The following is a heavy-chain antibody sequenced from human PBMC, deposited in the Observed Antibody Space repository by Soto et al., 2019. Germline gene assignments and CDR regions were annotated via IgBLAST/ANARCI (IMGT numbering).Heavy chain of an antibody. D-gene: IGHD1-7*01. Sequence: QVQLQESGPGLVKPSQTLSLTCAISGDSVSSNSAAWNWIRQSPSRGLEWLGRTYYRSRWFNDYAVSVKSRITVNPDTSKNQFSLQLTSVTPEDTAVYYCAGTTSHYWYYMDVWGKGTTVTVSS. J-gene: IGHJ6*03. CDR1: GDSVSSNSAA. V-gene: IGHV6-1*01. CDR2: TYYRSRWFN. CDR3: AGTTSHYWYYMDV.